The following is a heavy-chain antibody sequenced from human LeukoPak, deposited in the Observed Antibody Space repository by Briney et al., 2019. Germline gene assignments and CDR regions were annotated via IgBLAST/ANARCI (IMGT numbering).Heavy chain of an antibody. J-gene: IGHJ6*02. CDR3: AGGYSSSRYYYYYGMDV. D-gene: IGHD6-13*01. V-gene: IGHV3-48*01. Sequence: RTGGSLRLSCAASGFTFSSYSMNWVRQAPGKGLEWVSYISSSSSTIYYADSVKGRFTISRDNAKNSLYLQMNSLRAEDTAVYYCAGGYSSSRYYYYYGMDVWGQGTTVTVSS. CDR1: GFTFSSYS. CDR2: ISSSSSTI.